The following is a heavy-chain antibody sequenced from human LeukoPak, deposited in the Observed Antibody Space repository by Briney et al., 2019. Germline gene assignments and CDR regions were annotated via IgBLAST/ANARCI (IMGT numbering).Heavy chain of an antibody. V-gene: IGHV3-21*01. CDR2: ISSSSSYI. CDR1: GFTFSSYS. Sequence: GGSLRLSCAASGFTFSSYSMNWVHQAPGKGLEWVSSISSSSSYIYYADSVKGRFTISRDNAKNSLYLQMNSLRAEDTAVYYCARAAPDVWGSYRYTPCYWGQGTLVTVSS. CDR3: ARAAPDVWGSYRYTPCY. D-gene: IGHD3-16*02. J-gene: IGHJ4*02.